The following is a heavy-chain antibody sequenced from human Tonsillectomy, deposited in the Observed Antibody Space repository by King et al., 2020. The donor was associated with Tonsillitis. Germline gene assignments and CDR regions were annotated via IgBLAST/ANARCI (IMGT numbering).Heavy chain of an antibody. Sequence: VQLVESGGGVVQPGGSLRLSCAASAFTFSNYGMHWVRQAPGKGLEWVAFIRYDGFNKYYADSVKGRFTISRDSCKNTLYLQMNSLRAEDTAVYYCAKDVSGARLGALGYFDYWGQGTLVTVSS. CDR1: AFTFSNYG. D-gene: IGHD3-16*01. J-gene: IGHJ4*02. CDR3: AKDVSGARLGALGYFDY. V-gene: IGHV3-30*02. CDR2: IRYDGFNK.